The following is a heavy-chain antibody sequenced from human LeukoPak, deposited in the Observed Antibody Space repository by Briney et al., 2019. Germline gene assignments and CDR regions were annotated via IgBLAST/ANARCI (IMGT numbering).Heavy chain of an antibody. D-gene: IGHD2-2*01. CDR2: IIPIFGTA. J-gene: IGHJ6*03. Sequence: SVKVSCKASGYTFTSYAISWVRQAPGQGLEWMGGIIPIFGTANYAQKFQGRVTITTDESTSTAYMELSSLRSEDTAVYYCARGLLGYCSSTSCYRPYYYYMDVWGKGTTVTVSS. CDR1: GYTFTSYA. CDR3: ARGLLGYCSSTSCYRPYYYYMDV. V-gene: IGHV1-69*05.